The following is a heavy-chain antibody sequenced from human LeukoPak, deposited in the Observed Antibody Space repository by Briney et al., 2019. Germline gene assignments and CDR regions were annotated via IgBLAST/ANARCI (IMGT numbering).Heavy chain of an antibody. V-gene: IGHV1-8*01. CDR2: MNPNSANT. J-gene: IGHJ4*02. D-gene: IGHD1-26*01. CDR1: GYTFTSYD. CDR3: ARAAWVSTSSKYYFDN. Sequence: ASVKVSCKASGYTFTSYDINWVRQATGQGLEWMGWMNPNSANTGYAQKFQGRVTMTRNTSTSTAYTELSSLRSEDTALYYCARAAWVSTSSKYYFDNWGQGTLVTVSS.